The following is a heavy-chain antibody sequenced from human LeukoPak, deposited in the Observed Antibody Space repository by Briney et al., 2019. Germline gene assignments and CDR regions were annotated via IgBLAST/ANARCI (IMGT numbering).Heavy chain of an antibody. J-gene: IGHJ6*02. D-gene: IGHD5-24*01. CDR3: ARARRGGRDGYNWSPYYYYGMDV. Sequence: ASVKVSCKASGYTFTSYYMHWVRQAPGQGLEWMGIINPSGGSTSYAQKFQGRVTMTRDTSTSTVYMELSSLRSEDTAVYYCARARRGGRDGYNWSPYYYYGMDVWGQGTTVTVSS. V-gene: IGHV1-46*01. CDR1: GYTFTSYY. CDR2: INPSGGST.